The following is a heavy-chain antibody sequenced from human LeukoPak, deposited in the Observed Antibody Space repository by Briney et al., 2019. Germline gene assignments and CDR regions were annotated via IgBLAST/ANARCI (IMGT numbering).Heavy chain of an antibody. Sequence: GGSLRLSCAASGFTFSSYAMHWVRQAPGKGLEWVAVISYDGSNKYYADSVKGRFTISRDNSKNTLYLQMNSLRAEDTAEYYCARVGYDSSGYYHFDFWGQGTLVTVSS. CDR2: ISYDGSNK. J-gene: IGHJ4*02. V-gene: IGHV3-30-3*01. CDR3: ARVGYDSSGYYHFDF. CDR1: GFTFSSYA. D-gene: IGHD3-22*01.